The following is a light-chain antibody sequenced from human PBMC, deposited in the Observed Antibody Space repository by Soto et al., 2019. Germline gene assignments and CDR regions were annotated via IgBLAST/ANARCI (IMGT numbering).Light chain of an antibody. CDR3: QQYYSTHIT. CDR2: WAS. CDR1: QSVLYSSNNKNY. J-gene: IGKJ5*01. Sequence: DIVMTQSPDSLAVSLGERATINCKSSQSVLYSSNNKNYLAWYQQKPGQPPKLLIYWASTRESGVPDRFSGSGSGTDFTLTISSLQAEDVAVYYCQQYYSTHITFCQGTRLEIK. V-gene: IGKV4-1*01.